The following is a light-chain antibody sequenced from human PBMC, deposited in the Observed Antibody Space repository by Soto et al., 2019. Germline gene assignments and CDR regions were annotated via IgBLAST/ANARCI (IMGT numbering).Light chain of an antibody. Sequence: EVVVTQSQLSLPVTLGQPASISCISNQILVHSDGIAYFSWFQQRPGRSPRRLIYKVSNRDSGVPARFSGSGSGTDFALKISRVEAEDVGVYYCMQGTHWPITFGQRTRLAV. CDR3: MQGTHWPIT. CDR1: QILVHSDGIAY. V-gene: IGKV2-30*02. CDR2: KVS. J-gene: IGKJ5*01.